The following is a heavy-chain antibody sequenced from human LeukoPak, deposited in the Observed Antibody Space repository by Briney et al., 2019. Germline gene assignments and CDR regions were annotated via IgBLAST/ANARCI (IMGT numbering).Heavy chain of an antibody. J-gene: IGHJ5*02. Sequence: GESLKISCKGSGYSFTSYWIGWVRQIPGKGLEWMGIIYPGDSDTRYSPSFQGQVTISADKSISTAYLQWSSVKASDTAMYYCARRSRERPGWFDPWGQGTLVTVSS. V-gene: IGHV5-51*01. D-gene: IGHD1-1*01. CDR1: GYSFTSYW. CDR2: IYPGDSDT. CDR3: ARRSRERPGWFDP.